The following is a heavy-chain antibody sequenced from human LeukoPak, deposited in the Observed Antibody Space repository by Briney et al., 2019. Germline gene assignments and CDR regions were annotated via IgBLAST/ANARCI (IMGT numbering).Heavy chain of an antibody. J-gene: IGHJ6*03. V-gene: IGHV4-34*01. CDR3: ARAYIAAAGPWYYYYMDV. Sequence: SETLSLTCAVYGGSFSGYYWSWIRQPPGKGLEWIGEINHSGSTNYNPSLKSRVTISVDTSKNQFSLKLSSVTAADTAVYYCARAYIAAAGPWYYYYMDVWGKGTTVTISS. CDR1: GGSFSGYY. CDR2: INHSGST. D-gene: IGHD6-13*01.